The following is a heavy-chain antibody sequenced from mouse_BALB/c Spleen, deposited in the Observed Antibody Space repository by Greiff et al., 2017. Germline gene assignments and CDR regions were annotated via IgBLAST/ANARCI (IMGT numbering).Heavy chain of an antibody. Sequence: EVHLVESGGGLVQPGGSLKLSCAASGFTFSSYTMSWVRQTPEKRLEWVAYISNGGGSTYYPDTVKGRFTISRDNAKNTLYLQMSSLKSEDTAMYYCAREGNYVAYWGQGTLVTVSA. CDR2: ISNGGGST. CDR3: AREGNYVAY. J-gene: IGHJ3*01. CDR1: GFTFSSYT. V-gene: IGHV5-12-2*01. D-gene: IGHD2-1*01.